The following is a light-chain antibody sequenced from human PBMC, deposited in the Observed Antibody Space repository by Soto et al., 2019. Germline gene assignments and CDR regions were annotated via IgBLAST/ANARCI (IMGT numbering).Light chain of an antibody. CDR1: QSGSSSY. Sequence: EIVLTQSPDTLSLSPGERATLSCRSSQSGSSSYLAWYQQRPGQPPRLLIYGVFTRADDIPDRFSGSGSGTDFTLTISCLQSEDFATYYCQQYYSYPWTFGQGTKVDIK. J-gene: IGKJ1*01. CDR2: GVF. CDR3: QQYYSYPWT. V-gene: IGKV3-20*01.